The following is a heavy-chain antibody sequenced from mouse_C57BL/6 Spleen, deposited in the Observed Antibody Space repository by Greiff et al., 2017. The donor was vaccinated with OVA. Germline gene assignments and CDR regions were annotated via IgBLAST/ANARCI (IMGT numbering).Heavy chain of an antibody. CDR2: IDPSDSYT. CDR3: ARPTTMVTTGGFAY. CDR1: GYTFTSYW. J-gene: IGHJ3*01. V-gene: IGHV1-69*01. D-gene: IGHD2-2*01. Sequence: QVQLKQPGAELVMPGASVKLSCKASGYTFTSYWMHWVKQRPGQGLEWIGEIDPSDSYTNYNQKFKGKSTLTVDKSSSTAYMQLSSLTSEDSAVYYCARPTTMVTTGGFAYWGQGTLVTVSA.